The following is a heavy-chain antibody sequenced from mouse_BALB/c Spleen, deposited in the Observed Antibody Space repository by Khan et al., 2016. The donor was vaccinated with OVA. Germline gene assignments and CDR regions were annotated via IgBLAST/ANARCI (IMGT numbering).Heavy chain of an antibody. D-gene: IGHD2-14*01. CDR1: GFSLTTYG. CDR3: ARNSYMYDFTY. CDR2: IWSGGNT. J-gene: IGHJ3*01. V-gene: IGHV2-2*01. Sequence: QVQLQQSGPGLVQPSQSLSITCTVSGFSLTTYGVHWVRQSPGKGLEWLGLIWSGGNTDYNAAFISRLSITKDNSKSQVFFKMNSLQADDTAMYYGARNSYMYDFTYWGQGTLVTVSA.